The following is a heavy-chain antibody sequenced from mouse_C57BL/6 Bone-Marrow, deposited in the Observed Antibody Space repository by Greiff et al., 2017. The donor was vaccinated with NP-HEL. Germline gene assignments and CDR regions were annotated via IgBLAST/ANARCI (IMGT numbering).Heavy chain of an antibody. J-gene: IGHJ2*01. CDR2: ISSGGSYT. CDR1: GFTFSSYG. CDR3: ARLLNLYYFDY. V-gene: IGHV5-6*02. Sequence: EVKLVESGGDLVKPGGSLKLSCAASGFTFSSYGMSWVRQTPDKRLEWVATISSGGSYTSYPDSVKGRFTISRDNAKNTLYLQMSSLKSEDTAMYYCARLLNLYYFDYWGQGTTLTVSS.